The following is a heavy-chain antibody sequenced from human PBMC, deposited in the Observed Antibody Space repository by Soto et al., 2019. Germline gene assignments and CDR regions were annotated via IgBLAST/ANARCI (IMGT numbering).Heavy chain of an antibody. CDR2: ISTDGLKT. V-gene: IGHV3-30*03. CDR1: TFSFSQYG. D-gene: IGHD2-8*02. Sequence: QVQLVESGGGVVQPGTSRRLSCSSSTFSFSQYGVHWLRQAPGKGPEWVAVISTDGLKTAYADSVRGRFTISRDNSENALYLQMNDPIPDDTAVYYCARVPRDYSSGSPISTGRFDLWGQGALVAVSS. CDR3: ARVPRDYSSGSPISTGRFDL. J-gene: IGHJ4*02.